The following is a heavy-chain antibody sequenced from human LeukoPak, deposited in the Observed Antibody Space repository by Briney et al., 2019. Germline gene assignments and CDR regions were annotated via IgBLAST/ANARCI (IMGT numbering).Heavy chain of an antibody. CDR1: GYTFTGYY. CDR2: INPNSGGT. Sequence: RASVKVSCKASGYTFTGYYMHWVRQAPGQGLEGMGWINPNSGGTNYAQKFQGRVTMTRDTSISTAYMELSRLRSDDTAVYYCARDKAYMTTVSFDYWGQGTLVTVSS. V-gene: IGHV1-2*02. CDR3: ARDKAYMTTVSFDY. D-gene: IGHD4-11*01. J-gene: IGHJ4*02.